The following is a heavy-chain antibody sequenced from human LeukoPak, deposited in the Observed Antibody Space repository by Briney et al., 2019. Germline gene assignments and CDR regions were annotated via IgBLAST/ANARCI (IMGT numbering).Heavy chain of an antibody. CDR2: NNPNSGGT. Sequence: ASVKVSCKASGYTFTGYYMHWVRRAPGQGLEWIGWNNPNSGGTNYAQKFQGRVTMTRDTSISTAYMELSRLRSDDTAVYYCARSISGYGYYYYGMDVWGQGTTVTVSS. D-gene: IGHD5-12*01. CDR3: ARSISGYGYYYYGMDV. CDR1: GYTFTGYY. J-gene: IGHJ6*02. V-gene: IGHV1-2*02.